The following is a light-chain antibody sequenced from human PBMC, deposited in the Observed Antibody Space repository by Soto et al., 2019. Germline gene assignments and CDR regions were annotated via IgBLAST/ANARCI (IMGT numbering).Light chain of an antibody. CDR2: GAS. J-gene: IGKJ4*01. V-gene: IGKV3D-15*01. CDR1: QSVSSN. Sequence: EIVMTQSPATLSVSPGERATLSCRASQSVSSNLAWYQQKPGQAPRLLISGASTRATGIPARFSGSGCVTEFTLTISSLQYEDFAVYYCEQYNDCAPLTFGGGTKVEIK. CDR3: EQYNDCAPLT.